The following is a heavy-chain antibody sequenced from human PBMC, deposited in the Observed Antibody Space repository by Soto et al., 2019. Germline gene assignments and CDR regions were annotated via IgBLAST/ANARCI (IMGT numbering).Heavy chain of an antibody. D-gene: IGHD3-22*01. CDR1: GGSISSGGYY. Sequence: PSETLSLTCTVSGGSISSGGYYWSWIRQHPGKGLEWIGYIYYSGSTYYNPSLKSRVTISVDTSKNQFSLKLSSVTAADTAVYYCARESRYCDSTASGYGMDVWGQGTTVTVSS. CDR3: ARESRYCDSTASGYGMDV. J-gene: IGHJ6*02. CDR2: IYYSGST. V-gene: IGHV4-31*03.